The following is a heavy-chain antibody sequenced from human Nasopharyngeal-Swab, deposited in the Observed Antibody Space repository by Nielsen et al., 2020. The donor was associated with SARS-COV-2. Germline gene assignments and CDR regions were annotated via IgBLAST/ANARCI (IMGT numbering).Heavy chain of an antibody. D-gene: IGHD6-6*01. CDR1: GFTFSSYW. CDR3: ATSAARGYFQH. J-gene: IGHJ1*01. Sequence: GGSLRLSCAASGFTFSSYWMSWVRQAPGKGLEWVANIKQDGSEKYYVDSVKGRFTISRDNSKNTLYLQMNSLRAEDTAVYYCATSAARGYFQHWGQGTLVTVSS. V-gene: IGHV3-7*05. CDR2: IKQDGSEK.